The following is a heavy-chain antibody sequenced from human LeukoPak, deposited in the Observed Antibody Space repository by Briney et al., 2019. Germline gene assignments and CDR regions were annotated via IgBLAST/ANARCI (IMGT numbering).Heavy chain of an antibody. V-gene: IGHV3-49*04. D-gene: IGHD6-13*01. CDR3: TRHSSSWYWVAFDI. Sequence: PGGSLRLSCTASGFTFGDYAMSWVRQAPGKGLEWVGFIRSKAYGGTTEYAASVKGRFTISRDDSKSIAYLQMNSLKTEDTAVYYCTRHSSSWYWVAFDIWGQGTMVTVSS. J-gene: IGHJ3*02. CDR1: GFTFGDYA. CDR2: IRSKAYGGTT.